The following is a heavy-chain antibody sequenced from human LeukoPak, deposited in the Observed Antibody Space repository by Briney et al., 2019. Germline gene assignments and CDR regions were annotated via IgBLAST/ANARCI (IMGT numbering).Heavy chain of an antibody. J-gene: IGHJ3*02. D-gene: IGHD2-15*01. CDR2: INPSGGST. CDR1: GYTFTSYY. V-gene: IGHV1-46*01. CDR3: ARELGYCSGGSCYGSGSDAFDI. Sequence: GASVKVSCKASGYTFTSYYMHWVRQAPGQGLEWMGIINPSGGSTSYAQKFQGRVTMTRDTSTSTVYMELSSLRSEDTAVYYCARELGYCSGGSCYGSGSDAFDIWGQGTMVTVSS.